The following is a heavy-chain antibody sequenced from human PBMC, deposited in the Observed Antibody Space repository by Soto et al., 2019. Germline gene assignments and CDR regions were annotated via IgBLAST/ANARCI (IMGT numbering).Heavy chain of an antibody. CDR3: ARVSGRGYKDYLDY. J-gene: IGHJ4*02. D-gene: IGHD6-13*01. CDR1: GGTFSNYA. Sequence: QVQLVQSGAEVKKPGSSVKVSCKASGGTFSNYAISWVRQAPGQGLEWMGGIIPIFGTTNYAQRFQGRVTITADDATSTANRGRSSRRCEDTAVYYCARVSGRGYKDYLDYWGQGTLVTVSS. CDR2: IIPIFGTT. V-gene: IGHV1-69*12.